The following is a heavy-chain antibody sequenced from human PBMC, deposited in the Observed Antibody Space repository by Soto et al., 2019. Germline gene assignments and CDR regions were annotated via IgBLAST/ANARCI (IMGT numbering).Heavy chain of an antibody. CDR3: AKDRRAGGNSAFYFDF. D-gene: IGHD3-16*01. CDR1: GFKLSNYA. V-gene: IGHV3-23*01. Sequence: LRLSCAASGFKLSNYAMSWVRQAPGKGLEWVSLISATGGGTYYADSVKGRFTISRDNSHNTLYLQVHSLTAEDTAVYYCAKDRRAGGNSAFYFDFWGQGAQVTVSS. J-gene: IGHJ4*02. CDR2: ISATGGGT.